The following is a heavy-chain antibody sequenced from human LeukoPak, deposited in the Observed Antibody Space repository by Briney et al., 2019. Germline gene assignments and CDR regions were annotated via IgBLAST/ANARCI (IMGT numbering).Heavy chain of an antibody. Sequence: VGSLRLSCAVSGITLSNYGMSWVRQAPGKGLEWVAGISDSGGSTKYADSVKGRFTISRDNRKNTLYLQMNSLRAEDTAVYFCAKRGVVIRVILVGFHKEAYYFDSWGQGALVTVSS. J-gene: IGHJ4*02. CDR2: ISDSGGST. D-gene: IGHD3-10*01. CDR3: AKRGVVIRVILVGFHKEAYYFDS. V-gene: IGHV3-23*01. CDR1: GITLSNYG.